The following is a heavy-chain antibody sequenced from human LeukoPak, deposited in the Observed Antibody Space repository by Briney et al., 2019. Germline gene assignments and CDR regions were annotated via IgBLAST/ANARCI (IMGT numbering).Heavy chain of an antibody. D-gene: IGHD3-16*01. V-gene: IGHV3-21*01. CDR1: GFTFSDFS. CDR2: ISSSSSYI. Sequence: GGSLSLSCVASGFTFSDFSLNWVRQAPGKGLEWVSSISSSSSYIYYADSVKGRFTISRDNSKNTLYLQMNSLRAEDTAVYYCASPGDWGQGTLVTVSS. CDR3: ASPGD. J-gene: IGHJ4*02.